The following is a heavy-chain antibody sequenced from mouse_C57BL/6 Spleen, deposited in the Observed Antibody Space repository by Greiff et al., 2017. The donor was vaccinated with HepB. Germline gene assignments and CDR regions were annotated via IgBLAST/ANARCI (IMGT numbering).Heavy chain of an antibody. D-gene: IGHD2-4*01. CDR3: TRAYDYEGAWFAY. Sequence: EVMLVESGAGLVKPGGSLTLSCAASGFTFSSYAMSWVRQTPEKRLEWVAYLSSGGDSIYYADTVKGRFTITRDNARNTLYLQISSLKSDDTAMYYCTRAYDYEGAWFAYWGQVTRVTVSA. V-gene: IGHV5-9-1*02. CDR2: LSSGGDSI. J-gene: IGHJ3*01. CDR1: GFTFSSYA.